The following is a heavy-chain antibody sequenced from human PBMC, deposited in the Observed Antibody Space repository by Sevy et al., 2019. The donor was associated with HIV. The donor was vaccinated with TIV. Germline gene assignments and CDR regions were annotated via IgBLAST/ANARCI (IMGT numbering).Heavy chain of an antibody. V-gene: IGHV3-23*01. D-gene: IGHD3-22*01. CDR2: ISGSGLTT. J-gene: IGHJ4*02. Sequence: GGSLRLSCAASEFTFSSYAMSWVRQAPGKGLEWVSGISGSGLTTYYAYSVKGRFTISRDNSKNTVYLEMNSLRVDDTAIYYCTKLSMIVVVTSYFDFWGQGTLVTVSS. CDR1: EFTFSSYA. CDR3: TKLSMIVVVTSYFDF.